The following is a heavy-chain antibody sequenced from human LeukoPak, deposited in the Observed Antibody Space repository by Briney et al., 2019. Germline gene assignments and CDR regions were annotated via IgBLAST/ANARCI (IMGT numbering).Heavy chain of an antibody. V-gene: IGHV1-69*13. CDR2: IIPIFGTA. CDR3: ARGGGNWKNHPPSPFDY. CDR1: GGTFSSYA. Sequence: SVKVSCKASGGTFSSYAISWVRQAPGQGLEWMGGIIPIFGTANYAQKFQGRVTITADESTSTAYMELSSLRSEDTAVYYCARGGGNWKNHPPSPFDYWGQGTLVTVSS. J-gene: IGHJ4*02. D-gene: IGHD1/OR15-1a*01.